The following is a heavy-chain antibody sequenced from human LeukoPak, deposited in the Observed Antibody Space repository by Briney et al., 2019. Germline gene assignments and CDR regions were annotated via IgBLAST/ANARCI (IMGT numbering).Heavy chain of an antibody. CDR2: IYYSGST. CDR1: GGSISSRSYY. J-gene: IGHJ6*02. CDR3: ASFRSRYYGMDV. D-gene: IGHD6-6*01. Sequence: SETLSLTCTVSGGSISSRSYYWSWIRQPPGKGLEWIGYIYYSGSTNYNPSLKSRVTISVDTSKNQFSLKLSSVTAADTAVYYCASFRSRYYGMDVWGQGTMVTVSS. V-gene: IGHV4-61*05.